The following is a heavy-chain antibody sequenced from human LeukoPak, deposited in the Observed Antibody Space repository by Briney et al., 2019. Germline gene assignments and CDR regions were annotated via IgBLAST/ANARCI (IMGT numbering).Heavy chain of an antibody. D-gene: IGHD2-2*01. V-gene: IGHV3-21*01. CDR3: ARGRGYCSSTSCQNWFDP. Sequence: GGSLRLSCAASGFTFSTYSMNWVRQAPGKGLEWVSSISSSSSYIYYADSVKGRFTISRDNAKNSLYLQMNSLRAEDTAVCYCARGRGYCSSTSCQNWFDPWGQGTLVTVSS. CDR1: GFTFSTYS. CDR2: ISSSSSYI. J-gene: IGHJ5*02.